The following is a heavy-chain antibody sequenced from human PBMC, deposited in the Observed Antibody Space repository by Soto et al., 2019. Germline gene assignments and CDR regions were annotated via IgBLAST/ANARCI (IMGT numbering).Heavy chain of an antibody. V-gene: IGHV3-74*01. CDR3: ARGAMGNYYNGY. Sequence: EVQLVESGGGLVQSGGSLRLSCAASGFTFSSYWMHWVRQATGQGLVWVSRIKGDGISTNYADSVKGRFTISRDNAKDTVFLPMNGLSADDTAVYYCARGAMGNYYNGYWGQGTLVTVSS. CDR1: GFTFSSYW. CDR2: IKGDGIST. J-gene: IGHJ4*02. D-gene: IGHD3-10*01.